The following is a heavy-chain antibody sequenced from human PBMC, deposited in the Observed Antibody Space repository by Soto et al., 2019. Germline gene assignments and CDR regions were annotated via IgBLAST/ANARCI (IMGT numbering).Heavy chain of an antibody. CDR3: ALRSMAVVPEY. CDR2: LYYGRSA. V-gene: IGHV4-59*01. J-gene: IGHJ4*02. Sequence: QVQLQESGPGLVKPSETLSLTCAVSGDSISSYYFMWIRQPPGKGLESIGYLYYGRSANYNPSLKSRVNLSVAKSTNQCSQTLSSMTAADTAVYYCALRSMAVVPEYWGQGTLVTVSS. D-gene: IGHD3-22*01. CDR1: GDSISSYY.